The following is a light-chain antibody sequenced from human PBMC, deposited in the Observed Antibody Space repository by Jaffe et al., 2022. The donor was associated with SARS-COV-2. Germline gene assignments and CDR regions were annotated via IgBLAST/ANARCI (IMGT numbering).Light chain of an antibody. Sequence: EIVLTQSPGTLSLSPGERATLSCRASQSVTSNFLAWYQQKPGQAPRLLIYGVSSRATDIPDRFSGSGSGTDFTLTISRLEPEDFAVYFCQQYANSPTFGGGTKVEI. CDR1: QSVTSNF. CDR2: GVS. CDR3: QQYANSPT. J-gene: IGKJ4*01. V-gene: IGKV3-20*01.